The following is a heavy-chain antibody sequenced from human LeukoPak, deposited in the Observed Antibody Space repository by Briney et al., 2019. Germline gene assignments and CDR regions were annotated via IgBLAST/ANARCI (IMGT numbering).Heavy chain of an antibody. V-gene: IGHV3-53*01. CDR2: IYSGGST. D-gene: IGHD3-16*01. J-gene: IGHJ4*02. CDR3: ARDRGDY. CDR1: GFILSSNY. Sequence: GGSLRLSCAASGFILSSNYMSWVRQAPGKGLEWVSVIYSGGSTYYADSVKGRFTISRDNSNNTLYLQMDSLRAEDTAVYYCARDRGDYWGQGTLVTVSS.